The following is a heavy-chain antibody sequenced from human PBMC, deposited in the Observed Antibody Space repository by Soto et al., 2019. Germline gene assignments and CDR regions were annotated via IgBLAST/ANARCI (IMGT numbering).Heavy chain of an antibody. CDR1: GFTFSSYA. CDR3: AKGELGIVVVMDYFDY. Sequence: EVQLLESGGGLVQPGGSLRLSCAASGFTFSSYAMSWVRQAPGKGLEWVSAISGSGGSTYYADSVKGRFTISRDNSKNPLYLQMNSLRAEDTAVYYCAKGELGIVVVMDYFDYWGQGTLVTVSS. CDR2: ISGSGGST. J-gene: IGHJ4*02. D-gene: IGHD3-22*01. V-gene: IGHV3-23*01.